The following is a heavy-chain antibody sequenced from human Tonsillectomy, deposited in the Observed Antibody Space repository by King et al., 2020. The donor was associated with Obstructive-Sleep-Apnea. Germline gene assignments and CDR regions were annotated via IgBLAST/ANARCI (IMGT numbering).Heavy chain of an antibody. D-gene: IGHD3-22*01. CDR2: IRSSSTNI. Sequence: VQLVESGGGLVKPGGSLRLSCVASGFTFSSYYMDWVRRAPGKGLEWVSSIRSSSTNIYYADSVKGRFTISRDNAKNSLYLKMNSRRAEETATYYCARVNYYDSSGSIYWYFDLWGRGTLVTVSS. J-gene: IGHJ2*01. CDR1: GFTFSSYY. CDR3: ARVNYYDSSGSIYWYFDL. V-gene: IGHV3-21*01.